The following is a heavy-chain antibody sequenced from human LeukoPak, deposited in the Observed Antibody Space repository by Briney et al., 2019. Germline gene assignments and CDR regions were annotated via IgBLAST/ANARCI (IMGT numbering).Heavy chain of an antibody. CDR1: GFPFSTYA. Sequence: GSLRLSCAASGFPFSTYAMSWVRQAPGKGLEGVSSIRGSDGSTYYADSVKGRFAISRDNSKNTLYLQMNSLRAEDTAVYYCAKDVYGDYGGLDYWGQGTLVTVSS. D-gene: IGHD4-17*01. J-gene: IGHJ4*02. V-gene: IGHV3-23*01. CDR2: IRGSDGST. CDR3: AKDVYGDYGGLDY.